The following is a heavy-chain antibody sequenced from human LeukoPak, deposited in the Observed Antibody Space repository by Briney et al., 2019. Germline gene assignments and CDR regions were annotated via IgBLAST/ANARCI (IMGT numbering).Heavy chain of an antibody. D-gene: IGHD3-3*01. CDR3: ARVYTPKITYYDFWSVYYFDY. V-gene: IGHV1-2*02. CDR1: GYTFTSYG. J-gene: IGHJ4*02. CDR2: INPNSGGT. Sequence: ASVKVSCKGSGYTFTSYGISWVRQAPGQGLEWMGWINPNSGGTNYAQKFQGRVTMTRDTSISTAYMELSRLRSDDTAVYYCARVYTPKITYYDFWSVYYFDYWGQGTLVTVSS.